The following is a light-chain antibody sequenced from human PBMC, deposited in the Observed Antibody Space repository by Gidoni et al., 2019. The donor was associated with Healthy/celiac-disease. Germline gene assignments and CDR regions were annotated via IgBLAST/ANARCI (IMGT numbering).Light chain of an antibody. V-gene: IGKV3-11*01. Sequence: DIVLTQSPATLSLSPGERATLSCRASQSVSSYLAWYQQKPGQAPRLLIYDASNRATGIPARFSGSGSGTDVTLTISSIEPEDFAVYYCQQRSNWPPPFTFGPGTKVDIK. CDR3: QQRSNWPPPFT. CDR2: DAS. CDR1: QSVSSY. J-gene: IGKJ3*01.